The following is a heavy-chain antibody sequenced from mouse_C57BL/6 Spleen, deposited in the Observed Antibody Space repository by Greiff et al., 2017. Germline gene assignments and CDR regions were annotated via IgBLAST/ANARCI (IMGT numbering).Heavy chain of an antibody. Sequence: EVNLVESGGGLVKPGGSLKLSCAASGFTFSSYAMSWVRQTPEKRLEWVATISDGGSYTYYPDNVKGRVTITRDNAKNNLYLQMSHLKSEDTAMYYCARDPSTMITTGAMDYWGQGTSVTVSS. CDR3: ARDPSTMITTGAMDY. V-gene: IGHV5-4*01. CDR1: GFTFSSYA. D-gene: IGHD2-4*01. CDR2: ISDGGSYT. J-gene: IGHJ4*01.